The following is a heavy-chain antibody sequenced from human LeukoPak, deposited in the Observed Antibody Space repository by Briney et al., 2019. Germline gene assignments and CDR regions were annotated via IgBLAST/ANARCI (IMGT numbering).Heavy chain of an antibody. CDR2: ISYDGSNE. CDR3: ASGGDTDSRYFKY. CDR1: GFTFSSYA. Sequence: PGGSLRLSCAASGFTFSSYAMHWVRQAPGKGLEWVTVISYDGSNENYAESVKGRITISRDNSKDTLYLQMNSLRAEDTAVYYCASGGDTDSRYFKYWGQGTLVTVYS. J-gene: IGHJ1*01. D-gene: IGHD3-22*01. V-gene: IGHV3-30-3*01.